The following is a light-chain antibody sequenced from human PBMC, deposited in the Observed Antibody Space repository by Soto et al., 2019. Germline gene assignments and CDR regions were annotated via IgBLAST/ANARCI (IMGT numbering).Light chain of an antibody. J-gene: IGKJ3*01. Sequence: EIVMTQSPATLSVSPGERATLSCRASQSVRINVAWYQQKPGQAPRLLIYGASTRATAIPARFSGSGSGTEFTLTISSLQSEDFAVYYCQQYNNSPTFGPGTKVDIK. CDR2: GAS. CDR3: QQYNNSPT. V-gene: IGKV3-15*01. CDR1: QSVRIN.